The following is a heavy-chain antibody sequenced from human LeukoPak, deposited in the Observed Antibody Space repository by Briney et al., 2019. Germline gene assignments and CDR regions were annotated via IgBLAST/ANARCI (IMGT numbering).Heavy chain of an antibody. CDR3: ATYSSSWYYFDY. J-gene: IGHJ4*02. CDR1: GYTFTGYY. D-gene: IGHD6-13*01. Sequence: ASVKVSYKASGYTFTGYYMHWVRQAPGQGLEWMGRINPNSGGTNYAQKFQGRVTMTRDTSISTAYMELSRLRSDDTAVYYCATYSSSWYYFDYWGQGTLVAVSS. CDR2: INPNSGGT. V-gene: IGHV1-2*06.